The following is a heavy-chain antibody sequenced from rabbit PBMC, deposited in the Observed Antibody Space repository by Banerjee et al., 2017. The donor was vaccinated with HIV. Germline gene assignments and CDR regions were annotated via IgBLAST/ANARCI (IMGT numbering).Heavy chain of an antibody. CDR1: GFSFSGRYY. CDR2: IDTGDGST. V-gene: IGHV1S40*01. D-gene: IGHD7-1*01. CDR3: AREQYAGYAGYGL. J-gene: IGHJ3*01. Sequence: QQLVESGGDLVKPGASLTLTCTASGFSFSGRYYMCWVRQAPGKGLEWIGCIDTGDGSTYYASWAKGRITTSKASSTTVTLQMTSLTAADTATYFCAREQYAGYAGYGLWGQGTLVTVS.